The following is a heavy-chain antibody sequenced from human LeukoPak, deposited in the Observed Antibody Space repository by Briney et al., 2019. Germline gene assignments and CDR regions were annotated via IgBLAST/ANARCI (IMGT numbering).Heavy chain of an antibody. D-gene: IGHD3-22*01. J-gene: IGHJ4*02. CDR2: IYYSGST. V-gene: IGHV4-59*01. CDR1: GGSISSYY. CDR3: ARDILEVSSGYYYYYFDY. Sequence: SETLSLTCTVSGGSISSYYWSWIRQPPEKGLEWIGYIYYSGSTNYNPSLKSRVTISVDTSKNQFSLKLSSVTAADTAVYYCARDILEVSSGYYYYYFDYWGQGTLVTVSS.